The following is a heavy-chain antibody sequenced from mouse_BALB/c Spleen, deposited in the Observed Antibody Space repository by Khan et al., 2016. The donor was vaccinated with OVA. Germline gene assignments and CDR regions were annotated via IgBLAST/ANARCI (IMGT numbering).Heavy chain of an antibody. CDR1: GYAFTDYL. D-gene: IGHD3-2*02. V-gene: IGHV1-54*01. CDR3: SRSGYGFGAY. Sequence: QVQLQQPGAELVRPGTSVKVSCKASGYAFTDYLIEWLKQRPGQGLEWIGVINPGSGGTHYNEKFMDRATLTADKSFSTAYMQLSSLTSDDSAVYCCSRSGYGFGAYWGPGTLVTVSA. CDR2: INPGSGGT. J-gene: IGHJ3*01.